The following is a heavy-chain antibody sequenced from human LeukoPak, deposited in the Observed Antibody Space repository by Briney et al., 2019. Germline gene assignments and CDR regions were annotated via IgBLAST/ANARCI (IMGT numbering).Heavy chain of an antibody. CDR2: ISTGSTI. CDR3: TSESIAVDGVPFDY. D-gene: IGHD6-19*01. V-gene: IGHV3-48*03. Sequence: GGSMRLSCAASGFTFSSYEMNWVRQAPGKGLEWVSYISTGSTIYDADSVKGRFTITRDNAKTALYLQMNRLRAEDTAVYYCTSESIAVDGVPFDYWGQGTLVTVSS. J-gene: IGHJ4*02. CDR1: GFTFSSYE.